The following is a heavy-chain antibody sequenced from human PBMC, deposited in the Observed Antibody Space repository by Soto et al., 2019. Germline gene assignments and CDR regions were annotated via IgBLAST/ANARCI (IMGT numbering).Heavy chain of an antibody. CDR3: ARGYYSYMDV. V-gene: IGHV3-66*01. CDR1: GFTVSSNY. CDR2: IYSGGST. Sequence: PGGSLRISCAASGFTVSSNYMTWVRQAPGKGLEWVSVIYSGGSTYYADSVKGRFTISRDNSKNTLYLQMNSLRAEDTDVYYCARGYYSYMDVWGKGTTVNVSS. J-gene: IGHJ6*03.